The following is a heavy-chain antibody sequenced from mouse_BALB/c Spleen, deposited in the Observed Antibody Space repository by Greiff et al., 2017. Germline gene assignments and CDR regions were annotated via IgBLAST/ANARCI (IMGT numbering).Heavy chain of an antibody. CDR1: GYTFTSYC. D-gene: IGHD2-4*01. CDR3: TRSYYDYDGAY. Sequence: EVQLVESGTVLARPGASVKLSCKASGYTFTSYCMPWVNQTPGQGLEWIGAIYPGNSDTSYNQKFKGKAKLTAVTSTSTAYMELSSLTNEDSAVYYCTRSYYDYDGAYWGQGTLVTVSA. J-gene: IGHJ3*01. V-gene: IGHV1-5*01. CDR2: IYPGNSDT.